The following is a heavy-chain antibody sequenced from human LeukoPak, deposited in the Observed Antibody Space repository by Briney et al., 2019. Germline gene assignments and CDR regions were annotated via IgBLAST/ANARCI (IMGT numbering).Heavy chain of an antibody. V-gene: IGHV4-30-2*01. Sequence: SETLSLTCTVSGGSISSGDYYWSWIRQPPGKGLEWIGYIYHSGSTYYNPSLKSRVTISVDRSKNQFSLKLSSVTAADTAVYYCAREGYYGSGSYDYWGQGTLVTVSS. CDR1: GGSISSGDYY. J-gene: IGHJ4*02. CDR2: IYHSGST. D-gene: IGHD3-10*01. CDR3: AREGYYGSGSYDY.